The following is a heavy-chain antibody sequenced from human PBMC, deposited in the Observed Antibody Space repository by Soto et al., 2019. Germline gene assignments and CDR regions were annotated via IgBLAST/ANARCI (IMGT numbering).Heavy chain of an antibody. Sequence: SETLSLTCTVSGGSISSYYSSWIRQPPGNGLEWIGYIYYTGSTNSNPSLKSRVTLSVDTSKNQFSLMLKSVTAADTAVYYCARGNNWSYYYFDYWGQGNLVTVSS. J-gene: IGHJ4*02. CDR3: ARGNNWSYYYFDY. CDR1: GGSISSYY. V-gene: IGHV4-59*01. CDR2: IYYTGST. D-gene: IGHD1-7*01.